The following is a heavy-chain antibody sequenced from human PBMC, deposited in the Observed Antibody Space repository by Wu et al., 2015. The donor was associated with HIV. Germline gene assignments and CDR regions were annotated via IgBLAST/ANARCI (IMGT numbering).Heavy chain of an antibody. CDR3: ARSSSYYGSGSFIDY. J-gene: IGHJ4*02. Sequence: QVQLVQSGAEVKKPGASVKVSCKASGYTFTGYYMHWVRQAPGQGLEWMGWINPNSGGTNYAQKFQGRVTMTRDTSISTAYMELSRLRSDDTAVYYCARSSSYYGSGSFIDYWGQGTLVTVSS. CDR2: INPNSGGT. D-gene: IGHD3-10*01. V-gene: IGHV1-2*02. CDR1: GYTFTGYY.